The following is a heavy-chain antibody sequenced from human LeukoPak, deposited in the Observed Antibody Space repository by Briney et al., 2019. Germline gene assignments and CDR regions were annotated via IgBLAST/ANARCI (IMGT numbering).Heavy chain of an antibody. V-gene: IGHV3-7*01. D-gene: IGHD6-25*01. CDR3: ARYQGGGWDV. CDR2: IKQDGSEK. Sequence: GGSLRLSCAASGFTFRTYWMTWVRQAPVKGLEWVANIKQDGSEKYYVDSVKGRFTISRDNAKNSLYLQMNSLRAEDTAVYYCARYQGGGWDVWGQGTTVTVSS. CDR1: GFTFRTYW. J-gene: IGHJ6*02.